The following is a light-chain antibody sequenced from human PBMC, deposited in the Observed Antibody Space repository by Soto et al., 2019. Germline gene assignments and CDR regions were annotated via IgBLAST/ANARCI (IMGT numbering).Light chain of an antibody. CDR1: QSISSY. CDR3: QQSYSTPRT. V-gene: IGKV1-39*01. J-gene: IGKJ1*01. Sequence: DIQMTQSPSSLSASVGDRVTITCRASQSISSYLNWYQQKPGKAPKLLIYGASSLQSGVPSRFSGSGARTDFTRTISSLQPEDFATYYCQQSYSTPRTFGQGTKVEIK. CDR2: GAS.